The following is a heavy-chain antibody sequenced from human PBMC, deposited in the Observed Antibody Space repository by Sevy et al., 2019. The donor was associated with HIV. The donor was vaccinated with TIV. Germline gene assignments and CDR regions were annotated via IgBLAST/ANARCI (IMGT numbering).Heavy chain of an antibody. CDR2: LKSITDGGAA. CDR1: GFTPSTYG. D-gene: IGHD3-3*02. Sequence: GGSLRLACAASGFTPSTYGMHWVRLAPGKGLEWVGHLKSITDGGAADYAAPVKGRFTISRHDSKNTLYLQMNSLKVEDTAVYFCSTDDLISYWVRGTLVTVSS. J-gene: IGHJ4*02. V-gene: IGHV3-15*05. CDR3: STDDLISY.